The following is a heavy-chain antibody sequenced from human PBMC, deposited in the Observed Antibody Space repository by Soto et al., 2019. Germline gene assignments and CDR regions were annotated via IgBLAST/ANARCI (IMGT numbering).Heavy chain of an antibody. J-gene: IGHJ4*02. D-gene: IGHD6-13*01. CDR1: GGPFSSYT. CDR2: IIPLFGTT. Sequence: QVQLVQSGAEVKKPGSSVKVSCKVSGGPFSSYTLSWVRQAPGQGPEWMGEIIPLFGTTNYVQGFQGRLTIAADVSTNTAYMELSSLTSDDTALYYCVRHSIAASGFDSWGQGTLVTVS. CDR3: VRHSIAASGFDS. V-gene: IGHV1-69*12.